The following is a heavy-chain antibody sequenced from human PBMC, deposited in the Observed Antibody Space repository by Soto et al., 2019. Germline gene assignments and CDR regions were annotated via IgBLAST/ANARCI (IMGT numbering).Heavy chain of an antibody. CDR2: IYYSGST. CDR1: GGSISSGDYY. CDR3: ARDLVDGDYFDY. D-gene: IGHD4-17*01. V-gene: IGHV4-30-4*01. Sequence: QVQLQESGPGLVKPSQTLSLTCTVSGGSISSGDYYWCWIRQPPGKGLEWIGHIYYSGSTYYNPSLKSRVNISVDTSKNQFSLKLSSVTAADTAVYYCARDLVDGDYFDYWGQGTLVTVSS. J-gene: IGHJ4*02.